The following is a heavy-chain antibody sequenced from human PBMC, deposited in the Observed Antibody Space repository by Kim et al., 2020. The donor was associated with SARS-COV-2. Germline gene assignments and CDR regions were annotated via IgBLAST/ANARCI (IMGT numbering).Heavy chain of an antibody. CDR3: ARIGSTSLGGFDY. Sequence: YSTSLKTRLTISKDTSKNQVVLTMTNMDPVDTATYYCARIGSTSLGGFDYWGQGTLVTVSS. V-gene: IGHV2-70*01. J-gene: IGHJ4*02. D-gene: IGHD2-2*01.